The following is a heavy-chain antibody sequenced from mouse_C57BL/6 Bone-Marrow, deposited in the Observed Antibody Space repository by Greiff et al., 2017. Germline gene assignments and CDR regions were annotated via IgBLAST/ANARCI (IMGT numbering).Heavy chain of an antibody. CDR2: IDPSDSYT. V-gene: IGHV1-69*01. D-gene: IGHD1-1*01. CDR3: ARDHYYGSSFAY. Sequence: QVQLQQPGAELVMPGASVKLSCKASGYTFTSYWMHWVKQRPGQGLEWIGEIDPSDSYTNYNQKFKGKATLTVDKSSSTAYMQLSSLTSEDSAVYDCARDHYYGSSFAYWGQGTMVTVSA. J-gene: IGHJ3*01. CDR1: GYTFTSYW.